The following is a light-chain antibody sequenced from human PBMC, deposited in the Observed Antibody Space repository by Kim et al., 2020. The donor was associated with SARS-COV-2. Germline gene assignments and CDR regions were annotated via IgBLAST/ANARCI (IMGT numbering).Light chain of an antibody. CDR1: QSISSY. CDR3: QQGYSTPYT. V-gene: IGKV1-39*01. Sequence: DIQMTQSPSSLSASVGDRVTITCRASQSISSYLNWYQQKPGKAPKLLIYTASNLQSGVPSRFSGSGSGTEFTLTISSLQPEDFATYYCQQGYSTPYTFGQGTKLEI. CDR2: TAS. J-gene: IGKJ2*01.